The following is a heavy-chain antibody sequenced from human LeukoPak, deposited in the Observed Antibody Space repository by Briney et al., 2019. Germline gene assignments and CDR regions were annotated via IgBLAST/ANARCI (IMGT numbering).Heavy chain of an antibody. CDR1: GGSISSYY. D-gene: IGHD6-6*01. J-gene: IGHJ4*02. Sequence: PSETLSLTCTVSGGSISSYYWSWIRQPPGKGLEWIGYIYYSGSTNYNPSLKSRVTISVDTSKNQFSLKLSSVTAADTAVYYCARAAAGSYSSSPDYWGQGTLVTVSS. CDR2: IYYSGST. V-gene: IGHV4-59*01. CDR3: ARAAAGSYSSSPDY.